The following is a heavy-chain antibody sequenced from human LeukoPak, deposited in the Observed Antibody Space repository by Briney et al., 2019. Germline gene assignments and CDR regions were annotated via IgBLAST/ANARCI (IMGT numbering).Heavy chain of an antibody. D-gene: IGHD4-11*01. CDR3: ARNSSLTTLKGGWFDP. J-gene: IGHJ5*02. V-gene: IGHV4-38-2*01. Sequence: SETLSLTCAVSGYSINSGYSWTWLRQRPGEGLEWIGNIYHSGYAYYNPSLKSRVTISLDASKNQFSLRLSSVTAADTAVYYCARNSSLTTLKGGWFDPWGQGTLVTVSS. CDR2: IYHSGYA. CDR1: GYSINSGYS.